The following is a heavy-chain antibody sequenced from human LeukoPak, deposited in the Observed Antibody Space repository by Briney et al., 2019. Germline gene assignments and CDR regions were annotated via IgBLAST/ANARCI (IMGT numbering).Heavy chain of an antibody. V-gene: IGHV3-23*01. J-gene: IGHJ3*02. CDR1: GFTFSSYA. CDR3: AKGRRYGDYEYAFDI. D-gene: IGHD4-17*01. CDR2: ISGSGGST. Sequence: GGSLSLSCAASGFTFSSYAMSWVRQAPGKGLEWVSAISGSGGSTYYADSVKGRFTISRDNSKNTLYLQMNSLRAEDTAVYYCAKGRRYGDYEYAFDIWGQGTMVTVSS.